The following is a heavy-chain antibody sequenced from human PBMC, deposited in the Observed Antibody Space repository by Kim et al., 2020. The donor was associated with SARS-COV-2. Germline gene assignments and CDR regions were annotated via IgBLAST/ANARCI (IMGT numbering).Heavy chain of an antibody. CDR2: ISGSGGST. J-gene: IGHJ4*02. CDR3: ASHYSSGWDFDY. Sequence: GGSLRLSCAASGFTFSSYAMSWVRQAPGKGLEWVSAISGSGGSTYYADSVKGRFTISRDNSKNTLYLQMNSQRAEDTAVYYCASHYSSGWDFDYWGQGTLVTVSS. D-gene: IGHD6-19*01. CDR1: GFTFSSYA. V-gene: IGHV3-23*01.